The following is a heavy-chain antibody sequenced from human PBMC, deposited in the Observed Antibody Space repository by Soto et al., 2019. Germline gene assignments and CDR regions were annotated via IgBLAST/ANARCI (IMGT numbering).Heavy chain of an antibody. CDR2: ISSNSAYI. V-gene: IGHV3-21*01. D-gene: IGHD6-13*01. Sequence: GGSLSLSCAASGFTFRSFTMNWCRQAPWSGLEWVSTISSNSAYIYYTDALGGRFTISRDNAKNSLHLQMNSLRAEDTAVYYCTRDASRDSSARGWFDPWGPGTLVTVSS. CDR1: GFTFRSFT. CDR3: TRDASRDSSARGWFDP. J-gene: IGHJ5*02.